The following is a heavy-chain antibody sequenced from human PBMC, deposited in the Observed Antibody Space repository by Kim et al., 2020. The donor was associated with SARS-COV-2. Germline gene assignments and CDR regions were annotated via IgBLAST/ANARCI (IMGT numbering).Heavy chain of an antibody. J-gene: IGHJ3*02. CDR3: APLTGYNDAFDI. V-gene: IGHV3-30*03. D-gene: IGHD3-9*01. Sequence: GGSLRLSCAASGFTFSSYGMHWVRQAPGKGLEWVAVISYDGSNKYYADSVKGRFTISRDNSKNTLYLQMNSLRAEDTAVYYCAPLTGYNDAFDIWGQGTMVTVSS. CDR1: GFTFSSYG. CDR2: ISYDGSNK.